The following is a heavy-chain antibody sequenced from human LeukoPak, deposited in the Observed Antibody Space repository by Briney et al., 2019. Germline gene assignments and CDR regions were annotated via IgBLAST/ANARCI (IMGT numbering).Heavy chain of an antibody. CDR3: ARVWGSSWYFDY. V-gene: IGHV4-61*02. CDR1: GGSISSSSYY. D-gene: IGHD6-13*01. CDR2: IYTSGNT. J-gene: IGHJ4*02. Sequence: PSETLSLTCTVSGGSISSSSYYWGWIRQPPGKGLEWIGRIYTSGNTNQNPSLKSRVTMSVDTSKNQFSLKLSSLTAADTAVYYCARVWGSSWYFDYWGQGTLVSVSS.